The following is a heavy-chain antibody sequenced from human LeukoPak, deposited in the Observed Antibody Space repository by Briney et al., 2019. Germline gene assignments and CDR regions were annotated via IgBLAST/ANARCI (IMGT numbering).Heavy chain of an antibody. Sequence: GASVKVSCKASGGSLSSDAIIWVRKAPGQGLEWLGGIIPMLGTTHYAQKFQGRVTLTTDESTNTAYMEVRSLRSEDTAVYFCARGNFGLRWFDYWGQGTLVTVSS. CDR1: GGSLSSDA. J-gene: IGHJ4*02. CDR2: IIPMLGTT. CDR3: ARGNFGLRWFDY. V-gene: IGHV1-69*05. D-gene: IGHD4-23*01.